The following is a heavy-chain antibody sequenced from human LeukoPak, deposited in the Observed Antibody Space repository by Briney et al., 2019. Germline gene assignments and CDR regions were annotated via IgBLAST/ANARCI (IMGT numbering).Heavy chain of an antibody. CDR2: IRYDGSNK. CDR1: GFTFSSYG. V-gene: IGHV3-30*02. J-gene: IGHJ4*02. CDR3: AKDYALYCSSTSCYFFDY. Sequence: GGSLRLSCAASGFTFSSYGMHWVRQAPGKGLEWVAFIRYDGSNKYYADSVKGRFTISRDNSKNTLYLQMNSLRAEDTAVYYCAKDYALYCSSTSCYFFDYWGQGTLVTLSS. D-gene: IGHD2-2*01.